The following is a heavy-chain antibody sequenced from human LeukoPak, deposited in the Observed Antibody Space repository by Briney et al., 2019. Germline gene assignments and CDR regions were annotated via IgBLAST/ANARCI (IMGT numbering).Heavy chain of an antibody. D-gene: IGHD2-2*01. CDR1: GGTFSSYA. J-gene: IGHJ4*02. Sequence: VASVKVSCKASGGTFSSYAISWVRQAPGQGLEWMGRIIPIFGTANYAQKFQGRVTITTDESTSTAYMELSSLRSEDTAVYYCARDLTPGGYCSSTSCYGASYFDYWGQGTLVTVSP. CDR2: IIPIFGTA. CDR3: ARDLTPGGYCSSTSCYGASYFDY. V-gene: IGHV1-69*05.